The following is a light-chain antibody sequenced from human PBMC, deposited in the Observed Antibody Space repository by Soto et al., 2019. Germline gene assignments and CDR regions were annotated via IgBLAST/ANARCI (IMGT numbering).Light chain of an antibody. J-gene: IGKJ2*01. CDR1: QRVSSSH. CDR2: GPS. V-gene: IGKV3-20*01. Sequence: EIVLTQSPGTLSLSPGERATLSCRASQRVSSSHLAWYQQKPGQAPRLLIYGPSNRAAGIPDRFSGSRSGTDFNLTISRLEPEDFVVYYCQQYGSSPPYTFGQGTKLQIK. CDR3: QQYGSSPPYT.